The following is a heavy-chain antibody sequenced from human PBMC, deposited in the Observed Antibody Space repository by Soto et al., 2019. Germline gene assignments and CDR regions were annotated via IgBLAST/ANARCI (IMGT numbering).Heavy chain of an antibody. CDR2: IYSGGST. J-gene: IGHJ6*02. CDR3: ARDTGPGYYGMDV. Sequence: EVQLVETGGGLIQPGGSLRLSCAASGFTVSSNYMSWVRQAPGKGLEWVSVIYSGGSTYYADSVKGRFTISRDNSKNTLYLQMNSRRAEDTAVYYCARDTGPGYYGMDVWGQGTTVTVSS. V-gene: IGHV3-53*02. CDR1: GFTVSSNY. D-gene: IGHD3-10*01.